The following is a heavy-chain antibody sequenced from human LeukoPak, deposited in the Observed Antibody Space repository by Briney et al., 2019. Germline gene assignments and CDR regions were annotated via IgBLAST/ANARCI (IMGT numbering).Heavy chain of an antibody. J-gene: IGHJ4*02. D-gene: IGHD3-10*01. CDR1: GFTFSDYY. Sequence: GGSLRLSCAASGFTFSDYYMSWIRQAPGKGMEWVSYISSSASSIYYADSVKGRFTIARDNVKNSLYLQMNSLRAEDTAVYYCARDWGVGRRDYWGQGTLVTVSS. V-gene: IGHV3-11*01. CDR2: ISSSASSI. CDR3: ARDWGVGRRDY.